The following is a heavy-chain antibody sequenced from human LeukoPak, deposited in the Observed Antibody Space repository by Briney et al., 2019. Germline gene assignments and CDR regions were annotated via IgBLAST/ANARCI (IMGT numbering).Heavy chain of an antibody. J-gene: IGHJ4*02. Sequence: SETLSLTCTVSGGSISSYYWSWIRQPPGKGLEWIGYIYTSGSTNYNPSLKSRVTISVDTSKNQFSLKLSSVTAADTAVYYCAGSETYDFWSGYRALDYWGQGTLVTVSS. CDR3: AGSETYDFWSGYRALDY. CDR2: IYTSGST. CDR1: GGSISSYY. D-gene: IGHD3-3*01. V-gene: IGHV4-4*09.